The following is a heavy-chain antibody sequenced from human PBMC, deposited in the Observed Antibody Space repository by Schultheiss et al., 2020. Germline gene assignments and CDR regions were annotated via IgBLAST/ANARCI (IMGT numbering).Heavy chain of an antibody. CDR1: GFTFNTYS. D-gene: IGHD2-21*01. CDR3: AKRGDGTIDY. Sequence: GGSLRLSCAASGFTFNTYSMNWVRQAPGKGLECVSVISGSGDTTYYADSVKGRFTISRDNSKNSLYLQMNSLRAEDTALYYCAKRGDGTIDYWGQGTLVTVSS. J-gene: IGHJ4*02. V-gene: IGHV3-23*01. CDR2: ISGSGDTT.